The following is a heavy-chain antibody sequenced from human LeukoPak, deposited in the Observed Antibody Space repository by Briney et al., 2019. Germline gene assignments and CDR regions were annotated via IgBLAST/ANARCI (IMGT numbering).Heavy chain of an antibody. V-gene: IGHV3-23*01. CDR1: GFTFSIYD. CDR3: AKRGNPTVGHHYLDV. Sequence: GGSLRLSCAASGFTFSIYDMSWVRQAPGKGLEWVSSITTSGGSTFYADSVVGRFTISRDNSRNTLYLQMNSLSAEDTAVYYCAKRGNPTVGHHYLDVWGKGTTVGVSS. CDR2: ITTSGGST. J-gene: IGHJ6*03. D-gene: IGHD1-1*01.